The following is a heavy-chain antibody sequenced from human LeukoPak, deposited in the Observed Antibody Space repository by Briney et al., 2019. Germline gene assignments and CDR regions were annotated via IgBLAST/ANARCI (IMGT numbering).Heavy chain of an antibody. D-gene: IGHD3-22*01. J-gene: IGHJ4*02. V-gene: IGHV4-59*01. CDR1: GGSISSYF. CDR3: ARVTGYMIEDYFDY. Sequence: SETLSLTCSVSGGSISSYFWSWIRQPPGKGLEWIGYIYYSGSTNYNPSLKSRVTISVDTSKNQFSLRLSSVTAADTAVYYCARVTGYMIEDYFDYWGQGTLVTVSS. CDR2: IYYSGST.